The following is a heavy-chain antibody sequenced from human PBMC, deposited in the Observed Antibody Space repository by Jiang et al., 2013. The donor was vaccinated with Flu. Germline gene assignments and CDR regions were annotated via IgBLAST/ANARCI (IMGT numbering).Heavy chain of an antibody. J-gene: IGHJ4*02. Sequence: VKPSETLSLTCTASGGSVSSGSYYWSWIRQPPGKGLEWIGYIYYSGSTNYNPSLKSRVTISVDTSKNQFSLKLSSVTAADTAVYYCASLTTYYYDSSGYSYFDYWGQGTLVTVSS. V-gene: IGHV4-61*01. D-gene: IGHD3-22*01. CDR2: IYYSGST. CDR1: GGSVSSGSYY. CDR3: ASLTTYYYDSSGYSYFDY.